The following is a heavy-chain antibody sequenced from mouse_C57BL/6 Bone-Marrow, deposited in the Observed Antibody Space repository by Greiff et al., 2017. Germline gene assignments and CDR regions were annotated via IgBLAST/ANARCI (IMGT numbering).Heavy chain of an antibody. CDR2: ISDGGSYT. D-gene: IGHD1-1*01. Sequence: EVQRVESGGGLVKPGGSLKLSCAASGFTFSSYAMSWVRQTPEKRLEWVATISDGGSYTYYPDNVKGRFTISRDNAKNNLYLQMSHLKSEDTAMYYCAREGITTVVANYAMDFWDQGTSVTVSS. CDR3: AREGITTVVANYAMDF. CDR1: GFTFSSYA. J-gene: IGHJ4*01. V-gene: IGHV5-4*01.